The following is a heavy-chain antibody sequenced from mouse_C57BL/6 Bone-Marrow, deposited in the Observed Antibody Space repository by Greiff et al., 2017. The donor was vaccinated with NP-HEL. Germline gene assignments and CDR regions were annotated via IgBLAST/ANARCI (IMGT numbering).Heavy chain of an antibody. CDR2: IDPSDSYT. CDR3: ARSDY. Sequence: QVQLKQPGAELVMPGASVKLSCKASGYTFTSYWMHWVKQRPGQGLEWIGEIDPSDSYTNYNQKFKGKSTLPVDKSSSTAYMQLSSLTSEDSAVYYCARSDYWGQGTTLTVSS. J-gene: IGHJ2*01. V-gene: IGHV1-69*01. CDR1: GYTFTSYW.